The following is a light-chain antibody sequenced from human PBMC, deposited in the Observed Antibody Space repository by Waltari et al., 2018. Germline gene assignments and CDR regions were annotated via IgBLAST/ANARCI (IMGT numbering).Light chain of an antibody. J-gene: IGKJ1*01. CDR2: KAS. CDR1: QSISSW. Sequence: DIQMTQSPSTLSASVGDRVIITCRARQSISSWLAWYQQKPGKAPKLLIYKASNLESGVPSRFSGNGSGTEFTLTISSLQPDDFATYYCQQYDTYWTFGQGTKVDIK. CDR3: QQYDTYWT. V-gene: IGKV1-5*03.